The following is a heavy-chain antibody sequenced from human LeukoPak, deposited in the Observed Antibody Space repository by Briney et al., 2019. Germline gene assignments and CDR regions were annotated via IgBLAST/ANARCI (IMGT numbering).Heavy chain of an antibody. CDR1: GFIFSCCD. V-gene: IGHV3-73*01. D-gene: IGHD1-20*01. CDR2: IRTKLRNYAT. CDR3: TTYISGHY. J-gene: IGHJ4*02. Sequence: GGSLRLSCATSGFIFSCCDIHWVRQASGRGLEWVGRIRTKLRNYATAYAASVKGRFTISRDDSGDTAYLQMNSLKTEDAAVYYCTTYISGHYWGQGTLVTVSS.